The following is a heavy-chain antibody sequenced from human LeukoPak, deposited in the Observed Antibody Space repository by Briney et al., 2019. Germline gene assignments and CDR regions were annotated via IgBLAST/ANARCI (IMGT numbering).Heavy chain of an antibody. Sequence: PGGSLRLPCAASGFTFSSYWMSWVRQAPGKGLEWVANIKQDGSEKYYVDSVKGRFTISRDNAKNSLYLPTNSLRAEDTAVYYCARVLGACSGGSCYPAPGNYFDYWGQGTLVTVSS. D-gene: IGHD2-15*01. CDR1: GFTFSSYW. J-gene: IGHJ4*02. CDR2: IKQDGSEK. V-gene: IGHV3-7*05. CDR3: ARVLGACSGGSCYPAPGNYFDY.